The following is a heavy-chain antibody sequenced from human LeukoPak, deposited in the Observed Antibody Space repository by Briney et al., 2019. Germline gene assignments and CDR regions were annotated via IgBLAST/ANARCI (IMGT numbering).Heavy chain of an antibody. D-gene: IGHD3-22*01. V-gene: IGHV1-69*13. Sequence: AASVKVSSEASGGTPRSYAITWVRQAPGHGLEWMGGIITLFGTANYAQKIHGRVTITADESTSTAYMELSSLTSEDTAVYYCARLRFGGYYDSSGYSHYYFDYWGQGTLVTVSS. CDR3: ARLRFGGYYDSSGYSHYYFDY. CDR2: IITLFGTA. J-gene: IGHJ4*02. CDR1: GGTPRSYA.